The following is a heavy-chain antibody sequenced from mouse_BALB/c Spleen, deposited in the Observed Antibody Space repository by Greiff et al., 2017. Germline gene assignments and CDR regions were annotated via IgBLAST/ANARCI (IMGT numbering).Heavy chain of an antibody. CDR3: ARVGGYGSSYYFDY. CDR1: GFTFSSYA. Sequence: EVKVVESGGGLVKPGGSLKLSCAASGFTFSSYAMSWVRQSPEKRLEWVAEISSGGSYTYYPDTVTGRFTISRDNAKNTLYLEMSSLRSEDTAMYYCARVGGYGSSYYFDYWGQGTTLTVSS. CDR2: ISSGGSYT. D-gene: IGHD1-1*01. J-gene: IGHJ2*01. V-gene: IGHV5-9-4*01.